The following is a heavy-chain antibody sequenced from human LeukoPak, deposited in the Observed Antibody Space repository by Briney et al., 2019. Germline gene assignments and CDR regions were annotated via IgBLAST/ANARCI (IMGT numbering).Heavy chain of an antibody. CDR1: GFTFSSFW. Sequence: GGSLRLSCVGSGFTFSSFWMTWVCQAPGNGLEWVANIKVDGSEKHYGDSVKGRFTISRDNAKNSLYLQMNSPRAEDTAVYYCASGDKLDYWGQGTLVTVSS. CDR2: IKVDGSEK. V-gene: IGHV3-7*01. J-gene: IGHJ4*02. CDR3: ASGDKLDY.